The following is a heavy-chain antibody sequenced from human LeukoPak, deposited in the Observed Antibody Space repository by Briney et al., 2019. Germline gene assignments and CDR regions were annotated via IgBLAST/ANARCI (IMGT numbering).Heavy chain of an antibody. CDR1: GFTVSSNY. D-gene: IGHD3-3*01. Sequence: GGSLRLSCAASGFTVSSNYMSWVRQAPGKGLECVSVIYSDAATYYADSVKGRFIISRDNSKNTLYLQMNSLRAEDTAVYYCARRFRELDYWGQGTLVTVSS. V-gene: IGHV3-53*01. CDR2: IYSDAAT. CDR3: ARRFRELDY. J-gene: IGHJ4*02.